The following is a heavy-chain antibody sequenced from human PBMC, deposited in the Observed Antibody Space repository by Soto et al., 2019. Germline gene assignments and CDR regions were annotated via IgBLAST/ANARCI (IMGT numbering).Heavy chain of an antibody. D-gene: IGHD3-3*01. CDR1: GGSISSSTYY. J-gene: IGHJ5*02. Sequence: SETLSLTCTVSGGSISSSTYYWGWIRQPPGKGLEWIGSIYYSGTTYYNPSLRGRVTISVDTSKNQFSLKLSSVTAADTAVYYCATTLLRLFNWSDPWGQGTLVTVSS. CDR2: IYYSGTT. CDR3: ATTLLRLFNWSDP. V-gene: IGHV4-39*01.